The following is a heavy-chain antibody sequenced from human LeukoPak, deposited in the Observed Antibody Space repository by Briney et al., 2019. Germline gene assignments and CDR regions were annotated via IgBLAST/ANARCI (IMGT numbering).Heavy chain of an antibody. CDR3: ARDYYYASGSSNFDY. CDR2: INPSNGGA. Sequence: ASVTVSYTTSGYTFSDYYMHWVRQVPGQGLEWMGWINPSNGGANYAQTFQGRVTMTRDTSINTAYMELSSLKSDGMAVYYCARDYYYASGSSNFDYWGPGTLVTVSS. J-gene: IGHJ4*02. V-gene: IGHV1-2*02. D-gene: IGHD3-10*01. CDR1: GYTFSDYY.